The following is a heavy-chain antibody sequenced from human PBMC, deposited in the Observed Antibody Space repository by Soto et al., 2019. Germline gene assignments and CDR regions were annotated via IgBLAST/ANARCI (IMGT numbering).Heavy chain of an antibody. J-gene: IGHJ5*02. D-gene: IGHD6-13*01. CDR1: GFTFSSYG. CDR3: AKDPRKYRSRSGGRFDP. V-gene: IGHV3-30*18. CDR2: ISYDGSNK. Sequence: QVQLVESGGGVVQPGRSLRLSCAASGFTFSSYGMHWVRQAPGKGLEWVAVISYDGSNKYYADSVKGRFTISRDNSKNTLYLQVNSLRAEDTAVYYWAKDPRKYRSRSGGRFDPWGQGTLVTVSS.